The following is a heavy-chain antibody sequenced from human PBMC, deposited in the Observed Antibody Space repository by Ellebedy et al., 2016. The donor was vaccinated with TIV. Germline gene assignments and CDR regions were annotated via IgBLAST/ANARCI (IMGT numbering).Heavy chain of an antibody. Sequence: GGSLRLSXEASGFAFTKYGMYWVRQAPGKGLEWVALISHDESNKNYAGSVRGRFTISRDNSKNTLYLQVNSLRAEDTGVYYCAKAGGPMFGRVTEGYYYMDVWGKGTTVTVSS. V-gene: IGHV3-30*18. CDR3: AKAGGPMFGRVTEGYYYMDV. CDR2: ISHDESNK. CDR1: GFAFTKYG. D-gene: IGHD3-3*01. J-gene: IGHJ6*03.